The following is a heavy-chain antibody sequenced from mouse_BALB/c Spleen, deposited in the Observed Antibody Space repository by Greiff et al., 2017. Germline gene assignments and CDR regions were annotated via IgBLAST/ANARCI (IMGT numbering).Heavy chain of an antibody. CDR1: GFTFSSYA. CDR3: ARRGTTAYWYLDD. Sequence: EVKLVESGGGLVKPGGSLKLSCAASGFTFSSYAMSWVRQSPEKRLEWVAEISSGGSYNYYPDTVTGRFTISRDNAKNTLYLEMSSLKSEDTAMYYCARRGTTAYWYLDDWGAGTTVTVSS. J-gene: IGHJ1*01. CDR2: ISSGGSYN. V-gene: IGHV5-9-4*01. D-gene: IGHD1-2*01.